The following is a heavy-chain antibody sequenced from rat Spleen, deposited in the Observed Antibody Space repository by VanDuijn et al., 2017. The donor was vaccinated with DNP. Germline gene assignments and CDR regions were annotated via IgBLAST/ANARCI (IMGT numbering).Heavy chain of an antibody. Sequence: EVQLVESGGGLVQPGRSLKLSCAASGFTFSDYYMAWVRQAPTKGLEWVAYISYDGADNYNGDSVKGRFTISRDNAKNTLYLQMNSLRSEDTATYYCAIYYYSGDNWFAYWGQGTLVTVSS. CDR3: AIYYYSGDNWFAY. J-gene: IGHJ3*01. V-gene: IGHV5-20*01. CDR1: GFTFSDYY. CDR2: ISYDGADN. D-gene: IGHD1-1*01.